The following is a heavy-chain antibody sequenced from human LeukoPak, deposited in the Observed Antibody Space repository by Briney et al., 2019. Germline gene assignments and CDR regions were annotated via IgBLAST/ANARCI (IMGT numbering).Heavy chain of an antibody. CDR3: MGDCIGGSCYSGGY. Sequence: GGSLRLSCAASGFTFRSYEMNWLRQAPGKGLEWVSYISSSGSTIFYADSVKGRFTISRDNAKNSLYLQMNSLRAEDTAVYYCMGDCIGGSCYSGGYWGQGTLVTVSS. V-gene: IGHV3-48*03. D-gene: IGHD2-15*01. J-gene: IGHJ4*02. CDR1: GFTFRSYE. CDR2: ISSSGSTI.